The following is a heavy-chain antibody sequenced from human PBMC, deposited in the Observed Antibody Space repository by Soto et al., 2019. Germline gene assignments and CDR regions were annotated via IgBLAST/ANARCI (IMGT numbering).Heavy chain of an antibody. V-gene: IGHV4-31*03. Sequence: PSETLSLTCTVSGGSISSGGYYWSWIRQHPGKGLEWIGYIYYSGSTYYNPSLKSRVTISVDTSKNQFSLKLSSVTAADTAVYYCARGSNYDFWSGYYFGYWGQGTLVTVS. CDR2: IYYSGST. CDR1: GGSISSGGYY. CDR3: ARGSNYDFWSGYYFGY. D-gene: IGHD3-3*01. J-gene: IGHJ4*02.